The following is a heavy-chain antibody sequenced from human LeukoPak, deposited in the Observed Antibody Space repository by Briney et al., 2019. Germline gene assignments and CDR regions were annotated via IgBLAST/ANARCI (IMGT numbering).Heavy chain of an antibody. V-gene: IGHV3-7*01. CDR1: GFTFSGYW. J-gene: IGHJ4*02. D-gene: IGHD6-19*01. Sequence: QTGGSLRLSCEASGFTFSGYWMGWVRQAPGKGLEWVANISPDGSDTFYVDSVKGRFTVSRDNAKKSMFLQMNSLRAEETAVYYRVRWALEAGMDSWGQGTLVTVSS. CDR3: VRWALEAGMDS. CDR2: ISPDGSDT.